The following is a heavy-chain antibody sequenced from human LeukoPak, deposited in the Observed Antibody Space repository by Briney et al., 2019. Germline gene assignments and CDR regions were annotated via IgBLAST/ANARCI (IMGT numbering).Heavy chain of an antibody. D-gene: IGHD5-12*01. Sequence: SETLSLTCTVSGYSISSGYYWGWIRQPPGKGLEWIGSIYHSGSTYYNPSLKSRVTISVDTSKNQFSLKLSSVTAADTAVYYCARGSWLRRYFDYWGQGTLVTVS. V-gene: IGHV4-38-2*02. CDR2: IYHSGST. CDR1: GYSISSGYY. J-gene: IGHJ4*02. CDR3: ARGSWLRRYFDY.